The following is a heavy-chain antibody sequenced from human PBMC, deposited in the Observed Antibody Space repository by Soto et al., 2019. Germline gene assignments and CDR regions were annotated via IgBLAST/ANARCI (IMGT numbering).Heavy chain of an antibody. CDR2: INAGNGNT. Sequence: ASVKVSCKASGYTFTSYAMHWVRQAPGQRLEWMGWINAGNGNTNYAQKLQGRVTMTTDTSTSTAYMELRSLRSDDTAVYYCARALRGGLPMKNLDDWGQGTLVTVSS. CDR1: GYTFTSYA. V-gene: IGHV1-3*01. D-gene: IGHD3-16*01. J-gene: IGHJ4*02. CDR3: ARALRGGLPMKNLDD.